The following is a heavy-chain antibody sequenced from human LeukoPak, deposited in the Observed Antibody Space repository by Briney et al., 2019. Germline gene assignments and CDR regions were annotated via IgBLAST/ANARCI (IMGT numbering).Heavy chain of an antibody. CDR1: GYTFTSYW. J-gene: IGHJ3*02. CDR2: IYPGDSDT. V-gene: IGHV5-51*01. Sequence: GESLKISCQGSGYTFTSYWIAWVRQMPGEGLEWMGIIYPGDSDTRYSPSFQGQATISADKSISTAFLQWSSQKASDSAMYYCASLRSYSDAFDIWGQGTMVTVSS. D-gene: IGHD2-21*01. CDR3: ASLRSYSDAFDI.